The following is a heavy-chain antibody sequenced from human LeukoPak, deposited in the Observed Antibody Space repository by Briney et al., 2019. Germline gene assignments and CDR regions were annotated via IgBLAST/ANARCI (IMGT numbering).Heavy chain of an antibody. Sequence: ASVKVSCKASGYTFTNYYMHWVRQAPGQGLEWVVIINPSDTSTTYAQKFQGRVTMTRDTSTSTVYMELSSLRSEDTAVYYCVRAAAYDSSGYSDDAFDIWGQGTMVTVSS. D-gene: IGHD3-22*01. V-gene: IGHV1-46*01. CDR3: VRAAAYDSSGYSDDAFDI. J-gene: IGHJ3*02. CDR1: GYTFTNYY. CDR2: INPSDTST.